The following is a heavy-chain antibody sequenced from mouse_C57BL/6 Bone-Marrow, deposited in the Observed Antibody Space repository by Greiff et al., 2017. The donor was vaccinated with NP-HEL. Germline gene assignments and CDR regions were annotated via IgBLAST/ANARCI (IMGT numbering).Heavy chain of an antibody. V-gene: IGHV5-6*01. D-gene: IGHD5-1*01. Sequence: EVKLVESGGDLVKPGGSLKLSCAASGFTFSSYGMSWVRQTPDKRLEWVATISSGGSYTYYPDSVKGRFTISRDNAKNTLYLQMSSLKSEDTAMYYCARTYQFFAYWGQGTLVTVSA. CDR2: ISSGGSYT. CDR3: ARTYQFFAY. J-gene: IGHJ3*01. CDR1: GFTFSSYG.